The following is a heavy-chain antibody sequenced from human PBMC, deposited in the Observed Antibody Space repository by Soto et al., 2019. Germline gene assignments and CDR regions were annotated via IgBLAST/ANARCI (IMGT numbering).Heavy chain of an antibody. J-gene: IGHJ6*02. Sequence: SQTLSLTCAISGDSVSSNSAAWDWIRQSPSRVLEWLGRTYYRSKWYNDYAVSVKSRITISPDTSKDQFSRQLNSVTPEDTAVYYCARDLETTVTTTVFYYSYGMDGGGQGTTVTVAS. V-gene: IGHV6-1*01. CDR1: GDSVSSNSAA. CDR2: TYYRSKWYN. CDR3: ARDLETTVTTTVFYYSYGMDG. D-gene: IGHD4-17*01.